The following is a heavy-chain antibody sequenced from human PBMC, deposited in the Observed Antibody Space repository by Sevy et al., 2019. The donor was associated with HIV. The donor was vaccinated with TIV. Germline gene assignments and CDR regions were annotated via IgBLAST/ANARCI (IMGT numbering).Heavy chain of an antibody. D-gene: IGHD2-21*02. V-gene: IGHV3-20*04. CDR3: AREKSCGGACYHFDH. J-gene: IGHJ4*02. CDR2: INWDGSST. CDR1: GFTFDDYG. Sequence: GASLRLSCTASGFTFDDYGMSWVRQAPGKGLEWVSGINWDGSSTGYADSVKGRFTISRDNVKNSLHLQMTSLRAEDTAFYYCAREKSCGGACYHFDHWGQGTLVTVSS.